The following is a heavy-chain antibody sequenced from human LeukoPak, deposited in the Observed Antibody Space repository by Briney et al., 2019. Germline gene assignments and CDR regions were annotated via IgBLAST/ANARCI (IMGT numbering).Heavy chain of an antibody. J-gene: IGHJ4*02. Sequence: GGSLRLSCAASGFTFSSYGMHWVRQAPGKGLEWVAFIRYDGSNKYYADSVKGRFTISRDNSKNTLYLQMNSLRAEDTAVYYCARGFCGGAACYSPGEWGQGTLVTVSS. V-gene: IGHV3-30*02. D-gene: IGHD2-15*01. CDR2: IRYDGSNK. CDR3: ARGFCGGAACYSPGE. CDR1: GFTFSSYG.